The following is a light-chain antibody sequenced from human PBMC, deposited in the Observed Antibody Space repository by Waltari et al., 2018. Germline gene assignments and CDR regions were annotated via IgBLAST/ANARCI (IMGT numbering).Light chain of an antibody. J-gene: IGKJ1*01. CDR3: QQNSNWPWT. CDR1: KSVSSS. Sequence: EIVMTQYPATLYLSTGERATLSCRASKSVSSSLAWYQQKPGQAPSLLISGASSRATVIPDRFSGSGSGTEFTLIISSLEPEDVAVYYCQQNSNWPWTFGQGTKVEIK. CDR2: GAS. V-gene: IGKV3D-15*01.